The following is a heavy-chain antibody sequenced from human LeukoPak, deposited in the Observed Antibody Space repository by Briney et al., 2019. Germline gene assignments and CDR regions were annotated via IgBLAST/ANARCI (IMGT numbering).Heavy chain of an antibody. V-gene: IGHV3-23*01. J-gene: IGHJ5*02. CDR3: TTVDWSGYHVS. Sequence: GGSLRLSCAASGFTFSSYAMSWVRQAPGKGLEWVSAISGSGGSTYYADSVRGRFTISRDNSKNTLYLQMNSLRAEDTAVYYCTTVDWSGYHVSWGQGTLVTVSS. D-gene: IGHD3-3*01. CDR1: GFTFSSYA. CDR2: ISGSGGST.